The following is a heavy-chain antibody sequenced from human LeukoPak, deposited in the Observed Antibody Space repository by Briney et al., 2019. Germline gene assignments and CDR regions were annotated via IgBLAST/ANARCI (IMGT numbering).Heavy chain of an antibody. D-gene: IGHD3-3*01. CDR1: GFSFSDYN. V-gene: IGHV3-7*01. CDR3: ARVRGTVFGVVISGSSLMHY. Sequence: GGSLRLSCAASGFSFSDYNMNWVRQAPGKGLEWVANIKQDGSEKYYVDSVKGRFTISRDNAKNSLYLQMNSLRAEDTAVYYCARVRGTVFGVVISGSSLMHYWGQGTLVTVSS. CDR2: IKQDGSEK. J-gene: IGHJ4*02.